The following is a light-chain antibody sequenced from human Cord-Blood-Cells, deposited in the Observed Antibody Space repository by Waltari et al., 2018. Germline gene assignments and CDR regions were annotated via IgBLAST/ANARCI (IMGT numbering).Light chain of an antibody. CDR3: SSYAGSNNLV. J-gene: IGLJ1*01. CDR2: EVS. V-gene: IGLV2-8*01. Sequence: QSALTQPPSASESPGQSVTISCTGTSSDVGGYNYVSWYQQHPGKAPKLMIYEVSTRPSGVPDRFSGSKSGNTASLTVSGLQAEDEADYYCSSYAGSNNLVFGTGTKVTVL. CDR1: SSDVGGYNY.